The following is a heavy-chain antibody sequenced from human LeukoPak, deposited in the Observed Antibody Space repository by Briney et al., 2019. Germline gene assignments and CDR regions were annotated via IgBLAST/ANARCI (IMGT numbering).Heavy chain of an antibody. V-gene: IGHV3-43*02. CDR2: ISADGGRT. D-gene: IGHD4-23*01. CDR3: AKDLGNDYYNFGMDV. Sequence: GGSLRLSCAASGFTFDDYGMHWVRQAPGKGLEWVSVISADGGRTRYADSVKGRFTSSRDNSKNSLYLRMNSLRTEDTALYYCAKDLGNDYYNFGMDVWGQGTTATVSS. J-gene: IGHJ6*02. CDR1: GFTFDDYG.